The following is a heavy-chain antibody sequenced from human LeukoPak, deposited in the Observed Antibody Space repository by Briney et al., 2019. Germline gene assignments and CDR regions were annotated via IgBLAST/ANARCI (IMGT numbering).Heavy chain of an antibody. CDR3: ARLFIVVVPSPLGVNWFDP. D-gene: IGHD2-2*01. V-gene: IGHV5-51*01. CDR2: IYPGDSDT. CDR1: GYSFTSYW. J-gene: IGHJ5*02. Sequence: GESLKISCKGSGYSFTSYWIGWVRQMPGKGLEWMGIIYPGDSDTRYSPSFQGQVTISADKSISTAYLQWSSLRASDTAMYYCARLFIVVVPSPLGVNWFDPWGQGTLVTVSS.